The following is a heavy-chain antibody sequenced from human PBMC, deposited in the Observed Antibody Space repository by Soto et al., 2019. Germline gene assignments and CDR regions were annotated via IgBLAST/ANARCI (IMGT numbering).Heavy chain of an antibody. CDR2: IYYSGST. J-gene: IGHJ6*02. CDR3: ARTALGQYHYYGMDV. D-gene: IGHD5-18*01. V-gene: IGHV4-59*01. Sequence: SETLSLTCTVSCGSISSYYWSWIRQPPGKGLEWIGYIYYSGSTNYNPSLKSRVTISVDTSKNQFSLKLSSVTAADTAVYYCARTALGQYHYYGMDVWGQGTTVTVSS. CDR1: CGSISSYY.